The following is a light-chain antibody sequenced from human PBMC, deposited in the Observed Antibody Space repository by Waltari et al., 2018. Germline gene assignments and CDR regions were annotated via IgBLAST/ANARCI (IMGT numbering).Light chain of an antibody. CDR3: QQRKYWPPIT. J-gene: IGKJ5*01. CDR2: DAA. Sequence: EVVLTQSPATLSLSPGERATLSCRASQSVSINLAWYQHKPGQDPRLLIYDAANRATGMPARFSGSGSGTDFTLTISSLEPEDFAVYYCQQRKYWPPITFGQGTRLEIK. CDR1: QSVSIN. V-gene: IGKV3-11*01.